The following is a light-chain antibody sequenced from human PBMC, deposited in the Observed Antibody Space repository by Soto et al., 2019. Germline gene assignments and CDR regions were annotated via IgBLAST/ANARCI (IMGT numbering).Light chain of an antibody. J-gene: IGLJ1*01. CDR2: EDN. CDR1: SSDFGSYNF. Sequence: QSALTQPASVSGSPGQSITISCTGTSSDFGSYNFVSWYQQHPGKAPKLMMYEDNKRPSGVSNRFSGSKSGNTASLTISGLQAEDEADYYCCSYARSSTYYVFGTGTKLTVL. CDR3: CSYARSSTYYV. V-gene: IGLV2-23*01.